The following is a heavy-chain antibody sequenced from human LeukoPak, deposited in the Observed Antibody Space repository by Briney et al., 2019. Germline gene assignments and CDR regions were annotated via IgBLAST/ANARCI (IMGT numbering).Heavy chain of an antibody. J-gene: IGHJ6*02. CDR2: IRSKANNYAT. CDR1: GLTFSGYA. V-gene: IGHV3-73*01. CDR3: TRHRYGYSSSRQPAYYYGMDV. Sequence: GGSLKLSCAASGLTFSGYAMHWVRQASGKRLEWVGRIRSKANNYATGYGALGKGRFIISGEDSKNTAYLQMNSLKTEDTAVYYCTRHRYGYSSSRQPAYYYGMDVRGRGTTVTVSS. D-gene: IGHD6-13*01.